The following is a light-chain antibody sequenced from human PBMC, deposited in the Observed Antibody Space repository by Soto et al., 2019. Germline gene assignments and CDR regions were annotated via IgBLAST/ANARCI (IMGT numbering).Light chain of an antibody. J-gene: IGLJ1*01. CDR1: TSDVGAYNY. CDR2: EVS. CDR3: CSYAGSFTSV. Sequence: QSVLTQPASVSGSPGQSITISCTGSTSDVGAYNYVSWYKHHPGQAPQLMIYEVSNRPSGVSNRFSGSKSGNTAPLTISGLQADDEGDYYCCSYAGSFTSVFGTGTKVTVL. V-gene: IGLV2-14*01.